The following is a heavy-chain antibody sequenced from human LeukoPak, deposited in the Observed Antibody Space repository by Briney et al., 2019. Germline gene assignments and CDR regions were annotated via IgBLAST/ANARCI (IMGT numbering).Heavy chain of an antibody. CDR3: ARTVVPAADTYYYYYMDV. V-gene: IGHV1-2*02. J-gene: IGHJ6*03. D-gene: IGHD2-2*01. CDR1: GYTFTGYY. CDR2: INPNSGGT. Sequence: ASVKVSCKASGYTFTGYYMHWVRQAPGQGLEWMGWINPNSGGTNYAQKFQGRVTITADESTSTAYMELSSLRSEDTAVYYCARTVVPAADTYYYYYMDVWGKGTTVTISS.